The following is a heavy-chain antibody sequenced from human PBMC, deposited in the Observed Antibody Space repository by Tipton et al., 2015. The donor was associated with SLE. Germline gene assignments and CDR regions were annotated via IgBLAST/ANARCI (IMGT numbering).Heavy chain of an antibody. CDR2: INHSGST. Sequence: TLSLTCTVSGGSISSYYWSWIRQPPGKGLEWIGEINHSGSTNYNPSLKSRVTISVDTSKNQFSLKLTSVTAADTAVYYCARGYCSSTSCSYYYYYMDVWGKGTTVTVSS. D-gene: IGHD2-2*01. J-gene: IGHJ6*03. V-gene: IGHV4-34*01. CDR3: ARGYCSSTSCSYYYYYMDV. CDR1: GGSISSYY.